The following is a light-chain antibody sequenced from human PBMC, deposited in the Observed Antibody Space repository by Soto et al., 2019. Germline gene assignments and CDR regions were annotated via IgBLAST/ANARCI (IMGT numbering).Light chain of an antibody. V-gene: IGKV1-39*01. CDR2: AAS. CDR3: QQSYSTPYT. J-gene: IGKJ2*01. Sequence: DIQMTQSPSSLSASVGDRVTITCGASQSIRSYLNWYQQKPGKAPKLLIYAASSLQSGVPSRFSGSGSGTDFTLTISSLQPEDFATYYCQQSYSTPYTFGQGTKLEIK. CDR1: QSIRSY.